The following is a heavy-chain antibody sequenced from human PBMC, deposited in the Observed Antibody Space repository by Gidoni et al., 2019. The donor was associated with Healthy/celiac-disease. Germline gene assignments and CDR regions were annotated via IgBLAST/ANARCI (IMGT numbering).Heavy chain of an antibody. V-gene: IGHV4-61*02. D-gene: IGHD2-2*01. CDR1: GGSISSGSYY. Sequence: QVQLQESGPGLVKPSQTLSLTCTVSGGSISSGSYYWSWIRQPAGKGLEWIGRVDTSGSTNYNPSLKSRVTIAVDTSKNQFSLKLSSVTAADTAVYYCARGSGYCSSTSCYRWFDPWGQGTLVTVSS. J-gene: IGHJ5*02. CDR3: ARGSGYCSSTSCYRWFDP. CDR2: VDTSGST.